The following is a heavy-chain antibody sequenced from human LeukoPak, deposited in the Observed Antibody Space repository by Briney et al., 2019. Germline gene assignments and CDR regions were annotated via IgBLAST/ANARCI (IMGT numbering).Heavy chain of an antibody. V-gene: IGHV4-39*01. CDR2: IYYSGIT. Sequence: SETLSLTCTVSGDSISSSSDYWGWIRQPPGKGLEWIANIYYSGITYYNPSLKSRVTLFVDTSKNQFSLKLSSVTAADTAVYYCARQRGRAIYDYVWGSSGFDYWGQGTLVTVSS. D-gene: IGHD3-16*01. J-gene: IGHJ4*02. CDR1: GDSISSSSDY. CDR3: ARQRGRAIYDYVWGSSGFDY.